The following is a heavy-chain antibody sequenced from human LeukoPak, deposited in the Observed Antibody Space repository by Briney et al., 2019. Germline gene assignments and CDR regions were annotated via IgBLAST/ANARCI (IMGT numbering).Heavy chain of an antibody. CDR3: AKDYLHDYGDYALDACDI. V-gene: IGHV3-30*18. J-gene: IGHJ3*02. CDR2: ISYDGSNK. Sequence: PGRSLRLSCAASGFTFSSYGMHWVRQAPGKGLEWVAVISYDGSNKYYADSVKGRFTISRDNSKNTLYLQMNSLRAEDTAVYYCAKDYLHDYGDYALDACDIWGQGTMVTVSS. CDR1: GFTFSSYG. D-gene: IGHD4-17*01.